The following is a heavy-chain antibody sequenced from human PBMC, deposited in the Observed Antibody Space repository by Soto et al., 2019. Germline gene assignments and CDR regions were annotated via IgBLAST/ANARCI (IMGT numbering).Heavy chain of an antibody. J-gene: IGHJ4*02. D-gene: IGHD6-19*01. CDR3: AKGAIAVTATGPSYFDY. CDR1: GFTFSNYA. Sequence: PVGSLRLSCAASGFTFSNYAMSWVRQAPGKGLEWVSAISGSGHSTYYADSVKGRFTISRDNSKNTLYLQMNSLRAEDTAVYYCAKGAIAVTATGPSYFDYWGQGTLVTVS. CDR2: ISGSGHST. V-gene: IGHV3-23*01.